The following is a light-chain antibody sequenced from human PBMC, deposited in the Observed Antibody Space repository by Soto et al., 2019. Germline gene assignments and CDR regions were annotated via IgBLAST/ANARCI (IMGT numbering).Light chain of an antibody. CDR2: EVN. J-gene: IGLJ1*01. CDR1: SRDVGGYNY. V-gene: IGLV2-8*01. Sequence: TPPASASGSPGQSVASSRTGTSRDVGGYNYVSWYPQLPGKAPKLMIYEVNKRPSGVPDRFSGSKSGNTASLTLSRLQADDEADDYCSASAGSSNVFGTGSKVTLL. CDR3: SASAGSSNV.